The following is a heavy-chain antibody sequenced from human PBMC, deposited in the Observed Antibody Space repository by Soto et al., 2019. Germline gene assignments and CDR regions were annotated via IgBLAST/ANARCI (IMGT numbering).Heavy chain of an antibody. CDR3: ARERTIFGTYYFDY. D-gene: IGHD3-3*01. V-gene: IGHV1-69*01. Sequence: QVQLVQSGAEVKKPGSSVKVSCKASGGTFSSYAISWVRQAPGQGLEWMGGIIPIFGTANYAQKFQGRVTITADESTSTAYVELSSLRSEDTAVYYCARERTIFGTYYFDYWGQGTLVTVSS. CDR1: GGTFSSYA. CDR2: IIPIFGTA. J-gene: IGHJ4*02.